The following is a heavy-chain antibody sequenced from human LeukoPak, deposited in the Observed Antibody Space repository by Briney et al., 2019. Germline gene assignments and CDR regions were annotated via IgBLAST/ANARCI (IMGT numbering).Heavy chain of an antibody. D-gene: IGHD5-18*01. CDR1: GFTFSSYA. CDR3: AKRQAYSYGHDAFDI. CDR2: IFNSGGST. V-gene: IGHV3-23*01. J-gene: IGHJ3*02. Sequence: QSGGSLRLSCAASGFTFSSYAMGWVRQAPGKGLEWVSVIFNSGGSTYYADSVKGRFTISRDNSKNTLYLQMNSLRAEDTAVYYCAKRQAYSYGHDAFDIWGQGTMVTVSS.